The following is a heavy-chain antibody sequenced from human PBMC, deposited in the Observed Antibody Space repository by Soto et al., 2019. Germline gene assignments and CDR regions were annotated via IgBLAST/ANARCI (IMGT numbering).Heavy chain of an antibody. CDR1: GDSISSGGYC. CDR3: ARVHDYGSGSYSRPYYHFYYAMDV. D-gene: IGHD3-10*01. V-gene: IGHV4-31*03. CDR2: ISNSGNT. J-gene: IGHJ6*02. Sequence: PSETLSLTCTVSGDSISSGGYCWSWIRQHPGKGLEWIGYISNSGNTYYNPSLKSRVTISVDTSENQFSLKLTSVTAADTAVYYCARVHDYGSGSYSRPYYHFYYAMDVWGRGTTVTVSS.